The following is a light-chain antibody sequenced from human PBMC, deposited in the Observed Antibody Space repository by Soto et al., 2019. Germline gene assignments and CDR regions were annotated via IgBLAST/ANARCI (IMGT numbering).Light chain of an antibody. CDR2: QND. CDR3: QAWDSGPYI. CDR1: KLETKY. V-gene: IGLV3-1*01. J-gene: IGLJ1*01. Sequence: SYELTQPLSVSVSPGQTASITCSGDKLETKYVAWYQQRPGQSPILVMYQNDKRPSGIPERFSGSNSVNTATLTIRGTQAMDEADYYCQAWDSGPYIFGAGTKVTV.